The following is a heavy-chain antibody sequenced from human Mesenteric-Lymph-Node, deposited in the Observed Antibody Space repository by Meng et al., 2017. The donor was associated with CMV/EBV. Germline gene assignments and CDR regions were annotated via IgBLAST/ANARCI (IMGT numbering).Heavy chain of an antibody. D-gene: IGHD3-10*01. V-gene: IGHV3-66*04. CDR2: IYRGGDT. CDR3: ARHEVFRYYYALDV. J-gene: IGHJ6*02. CDR1: GFTVSSNY. Sequence: GESLKISCAASGFTVSSNYMTWVRQAPGQGLEWVSVIYRGGDTYYADSVKGRFTISRDNSKNTVYLQLNNLRPEDTAVYYCARHEVFRYYYALDVWGQGTAVTVSS.